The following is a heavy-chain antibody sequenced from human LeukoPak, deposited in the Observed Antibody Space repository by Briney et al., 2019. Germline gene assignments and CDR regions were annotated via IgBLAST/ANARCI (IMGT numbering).Heavy chain of an antibody. CDR2: ISYDGSNK. V-gene: IGHV3-30*01. Sequence: GGSLRLSCAASGFTFSSYAMHWVRQAPGKGLEWVAVISYDGSNKYYADSVKGRFTISRDNSKNTLYLQMNSLRAEDTAVYYCARAALESYYYYYMDVRGKGTTVTVSS. J-gene: IGHJ6*03. D-gene: IGHD6-25*01. CDR1: GFTFSSYA. CDR3: ARAALESYYYYYMDV.